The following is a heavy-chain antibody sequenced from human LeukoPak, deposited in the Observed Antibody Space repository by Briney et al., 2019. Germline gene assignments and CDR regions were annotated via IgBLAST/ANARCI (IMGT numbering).Heavy chain of an antibody. Sequence: GGSLRLSCAASGFTFSSYGMHWVRQAPGRGLEWVAVIWYDGSNKYYADSVKGRFTISRDNSKNTLYLQMNSLRAEDTAVYYCARVHYYDSSAYCDYWGQGTLVTVSS. J-gene: IGHJ4*02. D-gene: IGHD3-22*01. CDR2: IWYDGSNK. V-gene: IGHV3-33*01. CDR3: ARVHYYDSSAYCDY. CDR1: GFTFSSYG.